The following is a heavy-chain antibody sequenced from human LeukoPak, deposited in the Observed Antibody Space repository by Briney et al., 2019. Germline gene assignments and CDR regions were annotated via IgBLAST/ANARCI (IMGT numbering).Heavy chain of an antibody. D-gene: IGHD3-22*01. CDR3: ARDKVYYDSSGYYYQFDY. Sequence: GASVKVSCKASGYTFTGYYMHWVRQAPGQGLEWMGWISAYNGNTNYAQKLQGRVTMTTDTSTSTAYMELRSLRSDDTAVYYCARDKVYYDSSGYYYQFDYWGQGTLVTVSS. J-gene: IGHJ4*02. CDR2: ISAYNGNT. V-gene: IGHV1-18*04. CDR1: GYTFTGYY.